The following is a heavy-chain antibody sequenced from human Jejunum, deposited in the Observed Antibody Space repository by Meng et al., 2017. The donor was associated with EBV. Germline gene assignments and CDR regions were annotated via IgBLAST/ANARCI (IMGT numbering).Heavy chain of an antibody. D-gene: IGHD3-16*01. CDR2: IRNKPRGYTA. Sequence: VQRVESGGGLVQPGGSLRLSCAASGFPFSDHYMDWFRQAPGKGLEWLGLIRNKPRGYTAEYAASVKGRFTISRDDSRNSLYLQMNSLKTEDTAVYYCADLGTSPLGPRGQGTLVTVSS. CDR3: ADLGTSPLGP. V-gene: IGHV3-72*01. J-gene: IGHJ5*02. CDR1: GFPFSDHY.